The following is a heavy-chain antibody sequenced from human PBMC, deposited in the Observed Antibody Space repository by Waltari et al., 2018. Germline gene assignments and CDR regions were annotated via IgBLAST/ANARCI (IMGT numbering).Heavy chain of an antibody. D-gene: IGHD2-8*02. CDR3: ASTGRWLNFDQ. Sequence: QVQLQESGPVLVKTAETLSLTCAVADDSITNFYWSCIRQSPGKGLEWIANVHRSWTINYNPSLRSRVTMSRDTSRSQVSLKVSSVTAADTAVYYCASTGRWLNFDQWGQGTLVTVSS. CDR2: VHRSWTI. V-gene: IGHV4-59*01. CDR1: DDSITNFY. J-gene: IGHJ4*02.